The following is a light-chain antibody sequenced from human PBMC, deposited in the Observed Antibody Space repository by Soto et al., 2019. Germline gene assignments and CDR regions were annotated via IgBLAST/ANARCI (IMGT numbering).Light chain of an antibody. CDR1: QSITDW. Sequence: DIQMTQSPSTLSASVGDRVTITCRASQSITDWLAWYQQKPGKAPKFLIYKASNLEGGVPSRFSGSGSGTEFTLTISSVQPDDFATYYCQHWDNYSLTFGQGTKVEIK. CDR3: QHWDNYSLT. CDR2: KAS. V-gene: IGKV1-5*03. J-gene: IGKJ1*01.